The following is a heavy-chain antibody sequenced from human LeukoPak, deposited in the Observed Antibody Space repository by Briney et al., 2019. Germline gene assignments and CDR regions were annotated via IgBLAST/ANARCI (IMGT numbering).Heavy chain of an antibody. Sequence: ASVKVSCKASGYTFTGYYMHWVRQAPGQGLEWMGRINPNSGGTNYAQKFQGRVTVTRDRSISTAYMELSSLRSDDTAVYYCARASQDYYDSSDRGYFDHWGQGTLVTVSS. CDR3: ARASQDYYDSSDRGYFDH. J-gene: IGHJ4*02. CDR1: GYTFTGYY. CDR2: INPNSGGT. V-gene: IGHV1-2*06. D-gene: IGHD3-22*01.